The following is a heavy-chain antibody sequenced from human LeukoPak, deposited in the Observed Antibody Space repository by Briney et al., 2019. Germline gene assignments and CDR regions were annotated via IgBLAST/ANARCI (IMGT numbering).Heavy chain of an antibody. CDR2: INPSGGTT. D-gene: IGHD4-23*01. CDR3: ARDYGGEDY. V-gene: IGHV1-46*01. Sequence: GASVKVSCKASGYTFTSYHMHWVRQAPGQGLEWMGIINPSGGTTNYAQKFRGRVTMTRDMSTSTVYMELSSLRSEDTAVYYCARDYGGEDYWGQGTLVTVSS. J-gene: IGHJ4*02. CDR1: GYTFTSYH.